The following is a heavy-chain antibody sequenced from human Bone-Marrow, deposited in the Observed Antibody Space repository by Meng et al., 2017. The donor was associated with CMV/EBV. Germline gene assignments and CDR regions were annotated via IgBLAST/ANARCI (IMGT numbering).Heavy chain of an antibody. V-gene: IGHV1-8*01. CDR2: MNPNSGNT. Sequence: ASVKVSCKASGYTFTSYDINWVRQATGQGLEWMGWMNPNSGNTGYAQKFQGRVTMTRNTPISTAYMELSSLRSEDTAVYYCVASYSGYYAVFDYWGQGTLVTVSS. J-gene: IGHJ4*02. CDR3: VASYSGYYAVFDY. CDR1: GYTFTSYD. D-gene: IGHD3-22*01.